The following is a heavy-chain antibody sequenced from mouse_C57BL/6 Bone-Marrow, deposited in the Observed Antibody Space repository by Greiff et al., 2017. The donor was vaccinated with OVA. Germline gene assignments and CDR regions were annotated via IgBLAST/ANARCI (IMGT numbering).Heavy chain of an antibody. CDR3: AREGPYDYDEAYYAMDY. CDR1: GYTFTSYW. J-gene: IGHJ4*01. D-gene: IGHD2-4*01. V-gene: IGHV1-7*01. CDR2: INPSSGYT. Sequence: VQRVESGAELAKPGASVKLSCKASGYTFTSYWMHWVKQRPGQGLEWIGYINPSSGYTKYNQKFKDKATLTADKSSSTAYMQLSSLTYEDSAVYYCAREGPYDYDEAYYAMDYWGQGTSVTVSS.